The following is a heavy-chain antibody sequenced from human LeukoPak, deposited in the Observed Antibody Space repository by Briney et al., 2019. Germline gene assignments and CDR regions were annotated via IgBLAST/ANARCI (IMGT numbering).Heavy chain of an antibody. Sequence: ASVKVSCKASGYTFTSYAMHWVRQAPGQRLEWMGWINAGNGNTKYSQKFQGRVTITRDTSASTAYMELSSLRSEDTAVYYCARDQHRSYYYGSSGYHWSDPWGQGTLVTVSS. CDR3: ARDQHRSYYYGSSGYHWSDP. D-gene: IGHD3-22*01. CDR1: GYTFTSYA. J-gene: IGHJ5*02. V-gene: IGHV1-3*01. CDR2: INAGNGNT.